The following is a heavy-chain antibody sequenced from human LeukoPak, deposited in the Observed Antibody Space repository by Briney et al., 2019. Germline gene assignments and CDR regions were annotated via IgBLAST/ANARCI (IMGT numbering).Heavy chain of an antibody. V-gene: IGHV3-64*02. Sequence: GGSLRLSCAASGFTFSTYAMQWVRQAPGKGLEYVSAISSSGGNTYYVDSVKGRFTISRDNSKNTLYLQMGSLRAEDMAVYYCARDRLRDPNDAFDIWGQGTMVTVSS. J-gene: IGHJ3*02. CDR2: ISSSGGNT. CDR3: ARDRLRDPNDAFDI. CDR1: GFTFSTYA.